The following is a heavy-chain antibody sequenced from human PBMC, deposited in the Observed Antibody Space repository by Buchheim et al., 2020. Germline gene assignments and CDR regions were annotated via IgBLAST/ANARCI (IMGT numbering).Heavy chain of an antibody. CDR1: GGSISSGSYY. CDR3: ARDRLNPLEGNGMDV. J-gene: IGHJ6*02. Sequence: QVQLQESGPGLVKPSQTLSLTCTVSGGSISSGSYYWSWIRQHPWNGLEWIGYIYYSGSTYYNPSLKSRVTISVDPSKNQFSLKLSAVTAADTAMYYCARDRLNPLEGNGMDVWGQGTT. D-gene: IGHD3-3*01. V-gene: IGHV4-31*03. CDR2: IYYSGST.